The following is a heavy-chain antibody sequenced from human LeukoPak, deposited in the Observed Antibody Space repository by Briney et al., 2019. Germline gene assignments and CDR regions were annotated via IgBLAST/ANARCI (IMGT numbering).Heavy chain of an antibody. CDR2: ISGSDGST. CDR3: AKDRAYSSGWRGVYYFDY. CDR1: GFTFSSYA. V-gene: IGHV3-23*01. Sequence: GGSLRLSCAASGFTFSSYAMSWVRQAPGKGLEWVSAISGSDGSTYYADSVKGRFTISRDNSKNTLYLQMNSLRAEDTAVYYCAKDRAYSSGWRGVYYFDYWGQGTLVTVSS. D-gene: IGHD6-19*01. J-gene: IGHJ4*02.